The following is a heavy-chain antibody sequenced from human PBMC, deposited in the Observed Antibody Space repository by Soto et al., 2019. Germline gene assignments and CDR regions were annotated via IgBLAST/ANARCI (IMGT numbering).Heavy chain of an antibody. J-gene: IGHJ4*02. Sequence: QVQLVESGGGVVQPGRSLRLSCAASGFTFSSYAMHWVRQAPGKGLEWVAVISYDGSNKYYADSVKGRFTISRDNSKNTLYLQMNSLRAEDTAVYYCARDGGDSSGWYLPYWGQGTLVTVSS. CDR1: GFTFSSYA. V-gene: IGHV3-30-3*01. D-gene: IGHD6-19*01. CDR2: ISYDGSNK. CDR3: ARDGGDSSGWYLPY.